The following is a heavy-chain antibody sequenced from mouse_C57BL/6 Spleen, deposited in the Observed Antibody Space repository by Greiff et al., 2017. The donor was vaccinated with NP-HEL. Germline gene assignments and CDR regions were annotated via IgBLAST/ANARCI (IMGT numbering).Heavy chain of an antibody. CDR3: ARKYPYYAVSY. D-gene: IGHD5-1*01. Sequence: QVQLQQPGAELVKPGASVKLSCKASGYTFTSYWMHWVKQRPGQGLEWIGMIHPNSGSTNYNEKFKSKATLTVDKSSSTAYMQLSSLTSEDSAVYYCARKYPYYAVSYWGQGTSVTVAS. CDR2: IHPNSGST. J-gene: IGHJ4*01. CDR1: GYTFTSYW. V-gene: IGHV1-64*01.